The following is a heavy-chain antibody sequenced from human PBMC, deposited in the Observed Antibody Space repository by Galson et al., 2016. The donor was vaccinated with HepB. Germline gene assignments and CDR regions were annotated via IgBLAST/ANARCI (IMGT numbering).Heavy chain of an antibody. D-gene: IGHD1-20*01. CDR3: ARTITGTPWHHYYYGMDV. J-gene: IGHJ6*02. CDR2: ITGSGTST. V-gene: IGHV3-23*01. Sequence: SLRLSCAASGFTFSSYAMSFVRQAPGKGLEWVSAITGSGTSTYYADSVKGRLTISRDNSKNTLYLQMNSLRVVDTAVYYCARTITGTPWHHYYYGMDVWGQGTTVSVSS. CDR1: GFTFSSYA.